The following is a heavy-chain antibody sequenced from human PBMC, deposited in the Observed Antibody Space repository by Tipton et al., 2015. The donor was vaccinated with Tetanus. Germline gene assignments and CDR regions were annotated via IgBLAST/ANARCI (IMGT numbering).Heavy chain of an antibody. Sequence: SLRLSCAASGFTLSRYTLNWVRQAPGKGLEWVSSISSTSAYIDYADSVKGRFTISRDNAKTSLYLQMNSLRAEDTAVYYCASGSTLDYWGQGTLVTVSS. D-gene: IGHD1-26*01. CDR1: GFTLSRYT. CDR3: ASGSTLDY. CDR2: ISSTSAYI. J-gene: IGHJ4*02. V-gene: IGHV3-21*01.